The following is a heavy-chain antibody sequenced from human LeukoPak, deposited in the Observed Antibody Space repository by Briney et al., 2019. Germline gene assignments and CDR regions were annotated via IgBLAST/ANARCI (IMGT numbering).Heavy chain of an antibody. J-gene: IGHJ3*02. CDR3: AREYLNGFDI. CDR1: GFTFSNFY. Sequence: PGGSLRLSCAASGFTFSNFYMSWLRQAPGKGLEWVSYITSSGSTRDYAESVKGRFTISRDNAKNSLHLQMSSLRAEDTAVYYCAREYLNGFDIRGQGTMVTVSS. D-gene: IGHD2-2*02. V-gene: IGHV3-11*04. CDR2: ITSSGSTR.